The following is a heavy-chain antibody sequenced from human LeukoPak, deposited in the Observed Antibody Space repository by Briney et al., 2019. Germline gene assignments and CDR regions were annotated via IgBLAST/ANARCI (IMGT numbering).Heavy chain of an antibody. V-gene: IGHV4-4*07. D-gene: IGHD4-17*01. Sequence: SETLSLTCTVSGGSISSYYWSWIRQPAGKGLEWIGRIYTSGSTNYNPSLKSRVTMSVDTSKNQFSLKLSSVTAADTAVYYCARDSVDYGDYVGYYYYYYMDVWGKGTTVTISS. CDR3: ARDSVDYGDYVGYYYYYYMDV. CDR2: IYTSGST. J-gene: IGHJ6*03. CDR1: GGSISSYY.